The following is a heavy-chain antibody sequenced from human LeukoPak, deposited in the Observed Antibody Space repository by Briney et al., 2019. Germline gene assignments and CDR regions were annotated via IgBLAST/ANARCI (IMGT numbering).Heavy chain of an antibody. V-gene: IGHV3-23*01. J-gene: IGHJ4*02. CDR2: ISASGGGT. D-gene: IGHD3-22*01. Sequence: GGSLRFSCAVSGFTFNIYAMSWVRQAPGKGLEWVSRISASGGGTFYAGSVEGRFIISRDNSKNTLSLQMNSLRAEDTAIYYCAKDKYHDSSGTFDYWGQGTLVTVSS. CDR1: GFTFNIYA. CDR3: AKDKYHDSSGTFDY.